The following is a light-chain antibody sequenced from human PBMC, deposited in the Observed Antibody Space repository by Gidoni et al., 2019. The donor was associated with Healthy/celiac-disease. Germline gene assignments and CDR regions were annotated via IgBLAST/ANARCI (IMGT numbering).Light chain of an antibody. CDR3: SSYAGSNNLGV. V-gene: IGLV2-8*01. J-gene: IGLJ2*01. CDR1: SSDVGFYNY. CDR2: EGS. Sequence: QSALTQPHAASGSPGQAVTISCTGTSSDVGFYNYVSWYNQHPCQAPKLMIYEGSERPSRVPDRFSGSKSGNTASLTVSLLQAEDETDYYFSSYAGSNNLGVFGGGTKLTVL.